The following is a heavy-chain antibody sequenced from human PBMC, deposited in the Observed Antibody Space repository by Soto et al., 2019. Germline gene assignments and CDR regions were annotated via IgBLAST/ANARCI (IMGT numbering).Heavy chain of an antibody. J-gene: IGHJ5*02. V-gene: IGHV1-18*01. CDR3: AGDGRGVRLRYQENWFDP. CDR1: GYTFTSYG. CDR2: ISAYNGNT. D-gene: IGHD2-2*01. Sequence: QVQLVQSGAEVKKPGASVKVSCKASGYTFTSYGINWVRQAPGQGLEWMGWISAYNGNTNYAQKLQGRVTMTTDTATSTAYMELRSLRSDDTAVYYCAGDGRGVRLRYQENWFDPWGQGTLVTVSS.